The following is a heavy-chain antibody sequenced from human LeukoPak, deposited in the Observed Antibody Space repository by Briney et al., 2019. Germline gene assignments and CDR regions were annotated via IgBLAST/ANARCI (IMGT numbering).Heavy chain of an antibody. CDR3: VTEGYIYGYHSLDT. Sequence: GGSLRLSCAASGFTFSSYAMSWVRQAPGKGLEWVGRIKSKTNGGTTDSAAPVKGRFTISRDDSKNTLYLQMLSLKIEDTAVYYCVTEGYIYGYHSLDTWGRGTMVTVSS. CDR2: IKSKTNGGTT. D-gene: IGHD5-18*01. CDR1: GFTFSSYA. V-gene: IGHV3-15*01. J-gene: IGHJ3*02.